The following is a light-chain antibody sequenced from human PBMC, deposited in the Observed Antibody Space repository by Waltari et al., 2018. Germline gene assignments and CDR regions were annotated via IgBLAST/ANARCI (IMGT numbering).Light chain of an antibody. J-gene: IGLJ3*02. CDR2: AVT. CDR3: SSYAGTYSWV. CDR1: SSDVGGYNY. Sequence: QSALTQPRSVSGSLGQSVTISCTGTSSDVGGYNYVSWYQQHPGKAPKLLIYAVTSRPSGVPDRFSGSKSGNTASLTISGLQAEDETDYYCSSYAGTYSWVFGGGTKLTVL. V-gene: IGLV2-11*01.